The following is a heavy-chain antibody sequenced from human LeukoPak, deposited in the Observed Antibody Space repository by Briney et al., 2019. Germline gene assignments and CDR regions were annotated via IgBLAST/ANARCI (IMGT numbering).Heavy chain of an antibody. CDR2: ISSSSSYI. J-gene: IGHJ4*02. CDR1: GFTFSSYS. D-gene: IGHD6-19*01. Sequence: GGSLRLSCAASGFTFSSYSMNWVRQAPGKGLEWVSSISSSSSYIYYADSVKGRFTVSRDNAKNSLFLQMNSLRAEDTAVYYCARDYKIAVAGIGYWGQGTLVTVSS. CDR3: ARDYKIAVAGIGY. V-gene: IGHV3-21*01.